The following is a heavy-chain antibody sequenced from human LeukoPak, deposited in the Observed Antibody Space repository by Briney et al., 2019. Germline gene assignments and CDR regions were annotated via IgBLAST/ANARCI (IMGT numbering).Heavy chain of an antibody. CDR2: IYHSGST. Sequence: SGTLSLTCAVSGGSISSSNWWSWVRQPPGKGLEWIGEIYHSGSTNYNPSLKSRVTISVDTSKNQFSLKLSSVTAADTAVYYCARPRRYCTNGVCSRNFDYWGQGTLVAVSS. J-gene: IGHJ4*02. CDR1: GGSISSSNW. D-gene: IGHD2-8*01. CDR3: ARPRRYCTNGVCSRNFDY. V-gene: IGHV4-4*02.